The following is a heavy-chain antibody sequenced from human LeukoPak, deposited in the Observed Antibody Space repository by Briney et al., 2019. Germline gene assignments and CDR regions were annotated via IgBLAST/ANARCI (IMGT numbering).Heavy chain of an antibody. D-gene: IGHD3-10*01. Sequence: SQTLSLTCTLSGGSISSGGYYWSWIRQYPGKGLEGIAYIYYTGITYYNPSLKSQVTISVDTSKNQFSLKLSSVTAADTAVFYCARAYGSGSNYYFDYWGRGALVTVSS. CDR1: GGSISSGGYY. J-gene: IGHJ4*02. CDR2: IYYTGIT. V-gene: IGHV4-31*01. CDR3: ARAYGSGSNYYFDY.